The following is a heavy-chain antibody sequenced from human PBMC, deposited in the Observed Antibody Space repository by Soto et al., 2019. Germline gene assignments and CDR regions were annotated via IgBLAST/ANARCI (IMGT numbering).Heavy chain of an antibody. CDR2: IYHSGST. CDR1: GGSISSSNW. V-gene: IGHV4-4*02. CDR3: ARAERGIAVAN. Sequence: SETLSLTCAVSGGSISSSNWWSWVRQPPGKGLEWIGEIYHSGSTNYNPSLKSRVTISVDTSKNQFSLKLSSVTAADTAVYYCARAERGIAVANWGQGTLVTVSS. D-gene: IGHD6-19*01. J-gene: IGHJ4*02.